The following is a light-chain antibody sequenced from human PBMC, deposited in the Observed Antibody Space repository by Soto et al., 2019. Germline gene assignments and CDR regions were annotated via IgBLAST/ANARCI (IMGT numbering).Light chain of an antibody. CDR3: QQYGSLPRT. CDR1: QSVSSSY. J-gene: IGKJ1*01. CDR2: GAS. V-gene: IGKV3-20*01. Sequence: EIVLTQSPGTLSLSPGERATLSCRASQSVSSSYLAWYQQKPGQAPSLLMYGASSRATGIPERFSGSGSGTDFTLTISRLEPEDFAVYYCQQYGSLPRTFGQGTKVDIK.